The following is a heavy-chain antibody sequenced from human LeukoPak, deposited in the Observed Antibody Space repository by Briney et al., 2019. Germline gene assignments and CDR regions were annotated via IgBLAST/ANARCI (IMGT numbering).Heavy chain of an antibody. V-gene: IGHV3-21*04. J-gene: IGHJ4*02. D-gene: IGHD7-27*01. CDR2: INSRSNYI. CDR3: AKGSWGLDY. CDR1: GFTLSDYS. Sequence: PGGPLTLPCTTSGFTLSDYSVNWPRQAPGGGVEWVSSINSRSNYIFYADSLKGRFTVTRDNDKNSLYLQMNSLRADDTALYYCAKGSWGLDYWGQGTLVTVSS.